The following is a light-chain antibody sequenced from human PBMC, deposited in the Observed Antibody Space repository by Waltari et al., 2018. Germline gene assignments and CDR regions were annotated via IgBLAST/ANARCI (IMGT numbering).Light chain of an antibody. CDR2: EVS. Sequence: QSALTQPASVSGSPGQSITISCTGTSSDLGGYTYVSWYQQHPGKAPKLVIYEVSNRPSGVSNRVSGSKSGNTASLTISGLQAEDEADYYCGSYTSISTYVFGTGTKVTVL. CDR1: SSDLGGYTY. CDR3: GSYTSISTYV. V-gene: IGLV2-14*01. J-gene: IGLJ1*01.